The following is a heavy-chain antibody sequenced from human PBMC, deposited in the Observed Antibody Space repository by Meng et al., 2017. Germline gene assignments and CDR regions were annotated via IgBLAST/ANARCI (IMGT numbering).Heavy chain of an antibody. CDR1: GYSFTSYW. D-gene: IGHD5-12*01. CDR3: ARSVNRGYEGFYYYYGMDV. CDR2: IYPGDSDT. V-gene: IGHV5-51*01. J-gene: IGHJ6*02. Sequence: KVSCKGSGYSFTSYWIGWVRQMPGKGLEWMGIIYPGDSDTRYSPSFQGQVTISADKSISTAYLQWSSLKASDTAMYYCARSVNRGYEGFYYYYGMDVWGQGTTVTVSS.